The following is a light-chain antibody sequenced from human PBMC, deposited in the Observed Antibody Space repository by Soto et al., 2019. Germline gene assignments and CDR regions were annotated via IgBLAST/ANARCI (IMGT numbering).Light chain of an antibody. Sequence: QSALTQPASVSGSPGQSITLSCTGTNSDVGGYNYVSWYQQHPGKAPELMIYEVSHRPSGVSNRFSGYKSDNTASLTISGLQAEDEDDYYCSSYTSISTLYVLGTGTKLTVL. J-gene: IGLJ1*01. V-gene: IGLV2-14*01. CDR1: NSDVGGYNY. CDR3: SSYTSISTLYV. CDR2: EVS.